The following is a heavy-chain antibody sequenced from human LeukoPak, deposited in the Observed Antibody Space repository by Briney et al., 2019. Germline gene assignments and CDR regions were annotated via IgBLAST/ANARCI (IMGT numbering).Heavy chain of an antibody. CDR3: TADRYYDNSELQCQH. V-gene: IGHV3-15*01. CDR1: GFTLNNAW. D-gene: IGHD3-22*01. CDR2: IKRETDGGTI. J-gene: IGHJ1*01. Sequence: PGGSLRLSCAASGFTLNNAWMSWVRQAPGKGLEWLGRIKRETDGGTIDYAAPVKGRFTISRDDSRNTLYLQMDSLKIEDTAVYYCTADRYYDNSELQCQHWGQGTLVTVSS.